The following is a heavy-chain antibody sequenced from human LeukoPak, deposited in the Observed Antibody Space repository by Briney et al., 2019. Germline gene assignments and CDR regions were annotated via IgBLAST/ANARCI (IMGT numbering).Heavy chain of an antibody. D-gene: IGHD3-10*01. Sequence: GASVKASCRPFESTFTAYYMNWVRQAPGQGLEWMGWINPNSGGTNYAQKFQGRVTMTRDTSISTAYMELSRLRSDDTAVYYCARDGGGGWFDPWGQGTLVTVSS. CDR3: ARDGGGGWFDP. J-gene: IGHJ5*02. CDR2: INPNSGGT. V-gene: IGHV1-2*02. CDR1: ESTFTAYY.